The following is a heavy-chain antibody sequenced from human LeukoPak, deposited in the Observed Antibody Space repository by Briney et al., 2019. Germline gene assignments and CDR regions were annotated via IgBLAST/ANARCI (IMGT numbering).Heavy chain of an antibody. CDR1: GFTFDDYA. CDR3: AKDRSGRGIQLVGSEFDY. J-gene: IGHJ4*02. V-gene: IGHV3-9*01. CDR2: ISWNSGSI. Sequence: GGSLRLSCAASGFTFDDYAMHWVRQAPGKGLEWVSGISWNSGSIGYADSVKGRFTISRDNAKNSLYLQMNSLRAEDTALYYCAKDRSGRGIQLVGSEFDYWGQGTLVTVSS. D-gene: IGHD5-18*01.